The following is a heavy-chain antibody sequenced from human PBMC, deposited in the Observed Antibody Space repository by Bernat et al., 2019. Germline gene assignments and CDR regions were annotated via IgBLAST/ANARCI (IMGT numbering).Heavy chain of an antibody. CDR3: ARDRKDSSGYYPSGSLDY. D-gene: IGHD3-22*01. CDR2: ISSNSSTI. J-gene: IGHJ4*02. CDR1: GFTFSSYS. V-gene: IGHV3-48*02. Sequence: EVQLVESGGGLVQPGGSLRLSCAASGFTFSSYSMNWVRQAPGKGLAWVSYISSNSSTIYYADSVKGRFTISRDNAKNSLYLQMNSLRDEDTAVYYCARDRKDSSGYYPSGSLDYWGQGTLVTVSS.